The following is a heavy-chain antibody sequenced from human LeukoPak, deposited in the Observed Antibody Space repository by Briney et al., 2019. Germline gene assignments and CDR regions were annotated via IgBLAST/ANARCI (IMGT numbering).Heavy chain of an antibody. D-gene: IGHD3-22*01. J-gene: IGHJ6*02. CDR1: GGSISSYS. CDR3: ARVDYHDSSGLPYYYALDV. CDR2: IYYSGRN. Sequence: SETLSLTCNVSGGSISSYSWTWIRQPPGKGLEWIGPIYYSGRNNYNPSLRGRVTISVDTSRNQFSLRLRSVTAADSAVYYCARVDYHDSSGLPYYYALDVWGQGTTVTVS. V-gene: IGHV4-59*01.